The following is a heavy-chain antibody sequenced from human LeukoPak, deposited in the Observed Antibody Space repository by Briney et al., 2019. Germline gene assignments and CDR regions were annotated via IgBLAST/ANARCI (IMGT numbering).Heavy chain of an antibody. CDR2: ISSSSTI. Sequence: PGGSLRLSCAASGFTFSSYSMNWVRQAPGKGLEWVSYISSSSTIYYADSVKGRFTISRDNAKNSLYRQMNSLRAEDTAVYYCARGVGGSSNYFDYWGQGTLVTVSS. D-gene: IGHD6-6*01. V-gene: IGHV3-48*01. CDR3: ARGVGGSSNYFDY. J-gene: IGHJ4*02. CDR1: GFTFSSYS.